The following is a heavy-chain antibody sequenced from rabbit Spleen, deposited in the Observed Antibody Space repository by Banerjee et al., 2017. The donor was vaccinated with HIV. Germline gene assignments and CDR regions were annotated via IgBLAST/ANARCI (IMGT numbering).Heavy chain of an antibody. V-gene: IGHV1S40*01. CDR3: ARNYVNAFDP. CDR1: GFSFSSNYY. D-gene: IGHD1-1*01. CDR2: SAVGSGGFT. J-gene: IGHJ2*01. Sequence: QSLEESGGDLVKPGASLTLTCTASGFSFSSNYYMCWVRQPPGKGLEWIACSAVGSGGFTYYANWAKGRFTISKTSSTTVTLQMTSLTAADTATYFCARNYVNAFDPWGPGTLVTVS.